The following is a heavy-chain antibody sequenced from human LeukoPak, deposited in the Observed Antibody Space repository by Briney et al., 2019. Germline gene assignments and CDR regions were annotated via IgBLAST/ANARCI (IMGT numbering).Heavy chain of an antibody. D-gene: IGHD3-22*01. CDR3: AKDPHMAYYDSSGYYDY. V-gene: IGHV3-23*01. Sequence: GGSLRLSCAASGFTFSSYAMSWVRQAPGKGLEWVSAISSSGGSTYYADSVKGRFTISRDNSKNTLYLQMNSLRAEDTAVYYCAKDPHMAYYDSSGYYDYWGQGTLVTVSS. CDR2: ISSSGGST. CDR1: GFTFSSYA. J-gene: IGHJ4*02.